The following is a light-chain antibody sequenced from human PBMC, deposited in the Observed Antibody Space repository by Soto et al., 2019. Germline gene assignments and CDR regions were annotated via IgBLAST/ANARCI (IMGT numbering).Light chain of an antibody. V-gene: IGKV3-20*01. Sequence: EIVLTQSPGTLSLSPGERATLSCRASHSVSSSYLAWYQQKPGQAPRLLIYGASSRATGIPDRFSGSGSGTDYILLISRLQPEDFAVYYCQQYGSSPPYTFGQGTKLEIK. CDR2: GAS. J-gene: IGKJ2*01. CDR1: HSVSSSY. CDR3: QQYGSSPPYT.